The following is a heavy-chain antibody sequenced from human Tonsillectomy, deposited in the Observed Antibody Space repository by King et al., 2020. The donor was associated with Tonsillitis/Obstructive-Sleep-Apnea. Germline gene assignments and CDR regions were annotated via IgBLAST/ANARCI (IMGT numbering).Heavy chain of an antibody. CDR3: ARGGGYYYMDV. V-gene: IGHV4-59*08. CDR1: GDSISSYY. Sequence: VQLQESGPGLVKPSETLSLTCTVSGDSISSYYWSWIRHPPGKGLEWIGYIYYSGSTNYNPSLKSRVTISIDTSKNQISLKLSSVTAADTAVYYCARGGGYYYMDVWGKGTTVTVSS. D-gene: IGHD2-15*01. CDR2: IYYSGST. J-gene: IGHJ6*03.